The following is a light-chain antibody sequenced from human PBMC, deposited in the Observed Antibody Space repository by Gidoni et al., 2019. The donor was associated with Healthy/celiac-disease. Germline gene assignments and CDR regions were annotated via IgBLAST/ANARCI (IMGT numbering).Light chain of an antibody. J-gene: IGKJ3*01. CDR2: WAS. CDR3: QQYYSTPT. Sequence: DIVMTQSPDSLAVSLCERATINCKSSQSVLYSSNNKNYLAWYQQKPGQPPKLLIYWASTRESGVPDRFSGSGSGTDFTLTISSLQDEDVAVYYCQQYYSTPTFGPGTKVDIK. CDR1: QSVLYSSNNKNY. V-gene: IGKV4-1*01.